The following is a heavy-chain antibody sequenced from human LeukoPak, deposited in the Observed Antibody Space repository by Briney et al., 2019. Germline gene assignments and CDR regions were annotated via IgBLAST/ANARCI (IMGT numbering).Heavy chain of an antibody. J-gene: IGHJ4*02. CDR1: GFTFNIYG. CDR2: IWYDGSNK. Sequence: GGSLRLSCAACGFTFNIYGMHWVRQAPGKGLVGVADIWYDGSNKYYADSVKGRFTTSRDNSKHTLYLQMSSLRAEDTAVYYCAKPGLYYYDSSGYYDYWGQGTLVTVSS. CDR3: AKPGLYYYDSSGYYDY. V-gene: IGHV3-33*06. D-gene: IGHD3-22*01.